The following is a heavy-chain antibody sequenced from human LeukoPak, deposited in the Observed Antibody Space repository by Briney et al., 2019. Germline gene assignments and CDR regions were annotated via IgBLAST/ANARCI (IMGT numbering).Heavy chain of an antibody. CDR3: TTDLGMATGDY. CDR1: GFTFSNTW. V-gene: IGHV3-15*01. Sequence: GGSLRLSCAASGFTFSNTWMSWVRQAPGKGLEWVGRIKSKTDGGTTDYAAPVKGRFTISRDDSKNTLYLQMNSLKTEDTAVYYCTTDLGMATGDYWGQGTLVTVSS. D-gene: IGHD5-24*01. J-gene: IGHJ4*02. CDR2: IKSKTDGGTT.